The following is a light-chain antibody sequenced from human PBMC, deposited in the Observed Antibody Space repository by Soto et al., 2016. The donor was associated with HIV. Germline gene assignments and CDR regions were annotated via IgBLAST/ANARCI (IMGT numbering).Light chain of an antibody. Sequence: DIQMTQSPSSLSASVGDRVTITCQASQDINNNLNWFQQKPGKAPKLLIYAAFNLEVGVPSRFSGSGSGTDFTLTISSLQPEDIAAYYXQQHGNLPHTFGGGPRWRS. CDR2: AAF. CDR1: QDINNN. V-gene: IGKV1-33*01. J-gene: IGKJ4*01. CDR3: QQHGNLPHT.